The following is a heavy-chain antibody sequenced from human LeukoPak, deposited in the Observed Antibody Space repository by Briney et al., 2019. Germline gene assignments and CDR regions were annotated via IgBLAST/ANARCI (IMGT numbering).Heavy chain of an antibody. D-gene: IGHD3-10*01. Sequence: GGSLRLSCVGSGFTFSSHGLHWVRQAPGKGLEWVAFIRDDGSKTHYADSLKGRFTISRDNSKNTLYLQMTSLRPDDTSLYHCARDPYSGTAVFDLWGQGTMVTVS. J-gene: IGHJ3*01. CDR3: ARDPYSGTAVFDL. CDR2: IRDDGSKT. V-gene: IGHV3-30*02. CDR1: GFTFSSHG.